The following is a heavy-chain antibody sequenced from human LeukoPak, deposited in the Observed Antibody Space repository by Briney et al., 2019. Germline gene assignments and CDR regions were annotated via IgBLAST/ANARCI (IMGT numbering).Heavy chain of an antibody. Sequence: QTGGSLRLSCAASGFSFSSYAFSWVRQAPGKGLEWVSEISASSNYKYYADSVKGRFTISRDNSKNTLYLQMNSLRAEDTAVYYCAKRSGYYSAFDIWGQGTMVTVSS. CDR1: GFSFSSYA. CDR2: ISASSNYK. D-gene: IGHD3-22*01. V-gene: IGHV3-23*01. CDR3: AKRSGYYSAFDI. J-gene: IGHJ3*02.